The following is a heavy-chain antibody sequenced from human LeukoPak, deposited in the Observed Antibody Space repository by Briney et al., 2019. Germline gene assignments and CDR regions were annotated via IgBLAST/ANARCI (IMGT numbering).Heavy chain of an antibody. V-gene: IGHV4-61*02. CDR2: ISTSGTT. J-gene: IGHJ6*03. CDR1: GDSISSGSYY. D-gene: IGHD3-22*01. Sequence: SQTLSPTCTVSGDSISSGSYYWSWIRQPAGKGLEWIGRISTSGTTNYNPSFKSRVTISVDTSKNQFSLRLSSVTAADTAVYYCARDEGYSGDYYYYYIDIWGKGTTVTISS. CDR3: ARDEGYSGDYYYYYIDI.